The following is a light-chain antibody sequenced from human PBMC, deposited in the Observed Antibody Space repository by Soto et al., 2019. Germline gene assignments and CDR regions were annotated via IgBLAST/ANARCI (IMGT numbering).Light chain of an antibody. CDR3: QQRSNWIT. J-gene: IGKJ5*01. Sequence: EIVLTQSPATLSLSPGERATLSCRASQSVSSYLAWYQQKPGQAPRLLIYDASNRATGIPARFSGSGSGTDFPITISSLEPEDFEVYYGQQRSNWITFGQGTRLEIK. CDR1: QSVSSY. CDR2: DAS. V-gene: IGKV3-11*01.